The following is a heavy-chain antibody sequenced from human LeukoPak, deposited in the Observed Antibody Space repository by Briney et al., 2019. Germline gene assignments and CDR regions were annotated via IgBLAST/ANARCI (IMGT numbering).Heavy chain of an antibody. Sequence: ASVKVSCKASGYTFTSYGISWVRQAPGQGLEWMGWISAYNGNTNYAQKLQGRVTMTTDTSTSTAYTELRSLRSDDTAVYYCAREVGPSLWFGEYYFDYWGQGTLVTVSS. D-gene: IGHD3-10*01. J-gene: IGHJ4*02. CDR3: AREVGPSLWFGEYYFDY. CDR1: GYTFTSYG. CDR2: ISAYNGNT. V-gene: IGHV1-18*01.